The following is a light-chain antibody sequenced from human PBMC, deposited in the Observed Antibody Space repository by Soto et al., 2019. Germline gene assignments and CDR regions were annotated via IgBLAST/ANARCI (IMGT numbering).Light chain of an antibody. Sequence: QSVLTQPASVSGSPGQSITISCTGTSSDVGGYNYVCWYQQHPGKAPKLMIYEVNNRPSGVSHRFSGSKSGNSASLTISGLQAEDEADYYCSSYTSSSSVYVFGTGTKVTVL. CDR3: SSYTSSSSVYV. J-gene: IGLJ1*01. V-gene: IGLV2-14*01. CDR2: EVN. CDR1: SSDVGGYNY.